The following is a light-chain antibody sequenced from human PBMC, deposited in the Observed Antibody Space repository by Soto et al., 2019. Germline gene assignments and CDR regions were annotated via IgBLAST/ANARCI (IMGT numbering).Light chain of an antibody. Sequence: EIVMTQSPATLSVSPGERATLSCRASQSVNSNLAWYRQKPGQAPRLLIYGASTRATGIPARFSGSGSGTEFTLTTNSLQSEDFAVYYCQQYNEWLPLTFGGGTKVEIK. CDR3: QQYNEWLPLT. CDR1: QSVNSN. CDR2: GAS. V-gene: IGKV3-15*01. J-gene: IGKJ4*01.